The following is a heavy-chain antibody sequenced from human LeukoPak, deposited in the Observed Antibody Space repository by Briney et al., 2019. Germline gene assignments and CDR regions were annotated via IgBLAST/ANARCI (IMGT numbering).Heavy chain of an antibody. CDR1: GFTFSSYA. Sequence: PEGSLRLSCAASGFTFSSYAMSWVRQAPGKGLEWVSAISGSAYSTYYADSVKGRFTISRDNSKNTLYLQMNSLRADDTAVYYCAKETVAAPPIDYWGQGTLVTVSS. CDR3: AKETVAAPPIDY. V-gene: IGHV3-23*01. CDR2: ISGSAYST. D-gene: IGHD6-19*01. J-gene: IGHJ4*02.